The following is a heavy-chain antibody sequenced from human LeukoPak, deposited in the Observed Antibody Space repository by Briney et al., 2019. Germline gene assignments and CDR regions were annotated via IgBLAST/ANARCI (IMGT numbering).Heavy chain of an antibody. J-gene: IGHJ4*02. Sequence: SVKVSCKASGGTFSSYAISWVRQAPGQGLEWMGGIIPIFGTANYAQKFQGRVTITADESTSTAYMELSSPRSEDTAVYYCARSAEMATTTEYYFDYWGQGTLVTVSS. D-gene: IGHD5-24*01. CDR1: GGTFSSYA. V-gene: IGHV1-69*13. CDR2: IIPIFGTA. CDR3: ARSAEMATTTEYYFDY.